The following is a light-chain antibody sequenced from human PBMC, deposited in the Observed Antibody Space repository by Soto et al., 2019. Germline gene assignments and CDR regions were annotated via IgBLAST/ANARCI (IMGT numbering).Light chain of an antibody. CDR3: TSYTSSTTLDV. Sequence: QSVLAQPASVSGSPGQSITISCTGTSGDIGSYNRVSWYQQHPGKAPKLIIYEVTDRPSGVSNRFSGSKSGNTASLTISGLQAEDEADYFCTSYTSSTTLDVFGTGTKVTVL. V-gene: IGLV2-14*01. CDR1: SGDIGSYNR. J-gene: IGLJ1*01. CDR2: EVT.